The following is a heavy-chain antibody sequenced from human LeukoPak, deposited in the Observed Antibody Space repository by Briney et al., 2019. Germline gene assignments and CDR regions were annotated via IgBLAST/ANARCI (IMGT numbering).Heavy chain of an antibody. CDR1: GYTFTGYY. CDR3: ARDRGYSTPPYYYYYMDV. Sequence: ASVKVSCKASGYTFTGYYMHWVRQAPGQGLEWMGRINPNSGGTNYAQKYQGRVTMTRDTSISTGYMELSRLRSDDTAVYNCARDRGYSTPPYYYYYMDVWGKGTTVTVSS. D-gene: IGHD3-22*01. V-gene: IGHV1-2*06. CDR2: INPNSGGT. J-gene: IGHJ6*03.